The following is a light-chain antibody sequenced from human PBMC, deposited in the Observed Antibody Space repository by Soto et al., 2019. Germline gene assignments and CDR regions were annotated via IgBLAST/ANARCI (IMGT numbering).Light chain of an antibody. V-gene: IGLV1-40*01. CDR2: SNS. CDR3: QSYDGSLSARV. Sequence: QSVLTQPLSVSGAPGQRVAISCTGSSSDIGAGYTVHWYQQLPGTAPKLLIYSNSNRPSGVPDRFSGSKSGTSASLAITGLQAEDEADYYCQSYDGSLSARVFGGGTKLTVL. CDR1: SSDIGAGYT. J-gene: IGLJ2*01.